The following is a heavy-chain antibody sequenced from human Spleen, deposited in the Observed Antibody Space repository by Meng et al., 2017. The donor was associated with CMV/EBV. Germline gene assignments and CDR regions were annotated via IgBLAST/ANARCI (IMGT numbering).Heavy chain of an antibody. Sequence: LTTSGVGVGWVRQPPGKALEWLALIYWNDSKRYSTSLKSRLIIAKDASKMQVVLTMTNVDAVDTATYYCAHRLGVRSGGHWDGGYFDSWGQGILVTVSS. D-gene: IGHD3-3*01. CDR2: IYWNDSK. V-gene: IGHV2-5*01. J-gene: IGHJ4*02. CDR3: AHRLGVRSGGHWDGGYFDS. CDR1: LTTSGVG.